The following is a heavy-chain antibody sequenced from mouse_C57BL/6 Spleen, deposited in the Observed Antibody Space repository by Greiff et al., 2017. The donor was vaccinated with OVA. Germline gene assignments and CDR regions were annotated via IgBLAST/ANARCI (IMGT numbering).Heavy chain of an antibody. CDR2: IHPNSGST. D-gene: IGHD1-1*01. CDR1: GYTFTSYW. V-gene: IGHV1-64*01. Sequence: QVQLQQPGAELVKPGASVKLSCKASGYTFTSYWMHWVKQRPGQGLEWIGMIHPNSGSTNYNEKFKSKATLTVDKSSSTAYMQLSSLTSEDSAVYYCARDYYGSKTYAMDYWGQGTSVTVSS. CDR3: ARDYYGSKTYAMDY. J-gene: IGHJ4*01.